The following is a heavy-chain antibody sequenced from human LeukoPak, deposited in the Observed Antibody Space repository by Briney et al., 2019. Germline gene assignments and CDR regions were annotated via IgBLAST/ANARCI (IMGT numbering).Heavy chain of an antibody. Sequence: GESLKISCKASGYSFTIYWIGWVRQMPGGGLEWMGIIYPGDSDTRYSPSFQGQVTISVDKSINTAYLQWSSLRASDSAMYYCATSDGRNPFDYWGQGTLVTVSS. J-gene: IGHJ4*02. V-gene: IGHV5-51*01. CDR1: GYSFTIYW. CDR3: ATSDGRNPFDY. CDR2: IYPGDSDT.